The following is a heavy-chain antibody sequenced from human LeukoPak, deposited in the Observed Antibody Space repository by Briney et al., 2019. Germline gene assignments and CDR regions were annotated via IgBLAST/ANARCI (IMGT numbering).Heavy chain of an antibody. CDR1: GGSISSSSYY. V-gene: IGHV4-39*02. Sequence: SEALSLTCTVSGGSISSSSYYWGWIRQPPGKGLEWIGSIFYSGSTDYNPSLKSRVTISVDTSKNQFSLKLSSVTAADTAVYYCARDPLTHYPYFDYWGQGTLVTVSS. D-gene: IGHD3-10*01. J-gene: IGHJ4*02. CDR3: ARDPLTHYPYFDY. CDR2: IFYSGST.